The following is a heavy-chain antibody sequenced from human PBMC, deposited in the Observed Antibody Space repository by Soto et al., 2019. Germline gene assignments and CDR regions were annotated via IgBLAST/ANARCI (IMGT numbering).Heavy chain of an antibody. D-gene: IGHD2-21*02. CDR2: IRSKAYGGTT. V-gene: IGHV3-49*03. CDR3: TTLYCGGDSSSGSDY. CDR1: GFTFGDYA. Sequence: LRLSCTASGFTFGDYAMSWFRQAPGKGLEWVGFIRSKAYGGTTEYAASVKGRFTISRDDSKSIAYLQMNSLKTEDTAVYYCTTLYCGGDSSSGSDYWGQATLVTVYS. J-gene: IGHJ4*02.